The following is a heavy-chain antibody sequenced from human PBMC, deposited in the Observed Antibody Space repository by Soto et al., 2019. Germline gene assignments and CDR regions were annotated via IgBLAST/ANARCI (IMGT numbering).Heavy chain of an antibody. V-gene: IGHV4-39*01. D-gene: IGHD6-13*01. CDR1: GFSINSNRYC. J-gene: IGHJ5*02. CDR2: IFYTGST. Sequence: SETLSLTCTFSGFSINSNRYCLAWIRQPPGKGLEWIGSIFYTGSTYYSPSLKGRLTISVDPSKNQFSLKLTYVTAADTAMYYCARPKTIGAAAGKGWFDPWGQGTLVTVSS. CDR3: ARPKTIGAAAGKGWFDP.